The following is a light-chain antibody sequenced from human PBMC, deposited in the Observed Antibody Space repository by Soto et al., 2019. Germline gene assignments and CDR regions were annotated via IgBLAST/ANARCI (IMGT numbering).Light chain of an antibody. V-gene: IGLV1-44*01. CDR3: AAWDGSLNNVL. CDR1: GSSIGTNT. J-gene: IGLJ2*01. CDR2: ANS. Sequence: QSVLTQPPSASGTPGQRVSISCSGSGSSIGTNTVNWYRQLPGTAPKLLIYANSQRPSGVPDRFSGSKSGTSASLAISGLQSEDEAEYYCAAWDGSLNNVLFGGGTKLTVL.